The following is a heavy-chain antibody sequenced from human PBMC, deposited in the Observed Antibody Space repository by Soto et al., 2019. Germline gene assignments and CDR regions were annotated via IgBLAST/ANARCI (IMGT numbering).Heavy chain of an antibody. Sequence: SETLSLTCTVSGDSIRNYFWSWIRQPAGKGLEWIGRIYTSGSSNYNPSLKSRLTMSVDTSKNQVSLNLRPVTAADTAVYYCARDPGTSMIENYYNGMDVWGRGTTVTVSS. CDR2: IYTSGSS. D-gene: IGHD3-16*01. V-gene: IGHV4-4*07. CDR1: GDSIRNYF. CDR3: ARDPGTSMIENYYNGMDV. J-gene: IGHJ6*02.